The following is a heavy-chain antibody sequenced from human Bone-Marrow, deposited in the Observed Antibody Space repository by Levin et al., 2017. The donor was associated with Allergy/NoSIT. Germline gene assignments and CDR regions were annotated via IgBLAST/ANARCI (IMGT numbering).Heavy chain of an antibody. J-gene: IGHJ4*02. CDR1: GFTFSSYA. Sequence: GESLKISCAASGFTFSSYAMSWVRQAPGKGLEWVSAISGSGGSTYYADSVKGRFTISRDNSKNTLYLQMNSLRAEDTAVYYCAKLVATISFDYWGQGTLVTVSS. D-gene: IGHD5-12*01. CDR2: ISGSGGST. V-gene: IGHV3-23*01. CDR3: AKLVATISFDY.